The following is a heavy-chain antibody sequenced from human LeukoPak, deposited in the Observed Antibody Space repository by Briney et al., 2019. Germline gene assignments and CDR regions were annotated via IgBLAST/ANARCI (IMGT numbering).Heavy chain of an antibody. CDR2: IIPIFGTA. Sequence: SVKVSCKASGGTFSSYAISWVRQAPGQGLEWMGGIIPIFGTANYAQKFQGRVTITADESTSTAYMELSSLRSEDTAVYYCAREKRITIFGVVTIYFDYWGQGTLVTVSS. CDR1: GGTFSSYA. V-gene: IGHV1-69*01. CDR3: AREKRITIFGVVTIYFDY. D-gene: IGHD3-3*01. J-gene: IGHJ4*02.